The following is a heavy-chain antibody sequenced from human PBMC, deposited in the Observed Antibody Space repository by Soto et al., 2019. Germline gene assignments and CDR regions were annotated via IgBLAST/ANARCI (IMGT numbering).Heavy chain of an antibody. V-gene: IGHV3-33*01. CDR2: IWYDGSNK. J-gene: IGHJ4*02. Sequence: QVQLVESGGGVVQPGRSLRLSCAASGFTFSSYGMHWVRQAPGKGLEWVAVIWYDGSNKYYADSVKGRFTISRDNSKNTLYLQMNSLRAEDTAVYYCARDAEDSSGYFRYWGQGTLVTVSS. CDR3: ARDAEDSSGYFRY. D-gene: IGHD3-22*01. CDR1: GFTFSSYG.